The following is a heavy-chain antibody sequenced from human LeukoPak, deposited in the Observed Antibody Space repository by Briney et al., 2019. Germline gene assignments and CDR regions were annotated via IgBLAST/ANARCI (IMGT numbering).Heavy chain of an antibody. CDR1: GYTFTDYY. J-gene: IGHJ4*02. V-gene: IGHV1-2*02. CDR3: ARSVGPSGGPYYFDY. Sequence: ASVKVSCKASGYTFTDYYIHWVQQAPGQGLEWMGWVNPNSGGTNYAQKFQGRVTMTRDTSIGTAYMELSRLTSDDTALYYCARSVGPSGGPYYFDYWGQGTLVTVSS. D-gene: IGHD1-26*01. CDR2: VNPNSGGT.